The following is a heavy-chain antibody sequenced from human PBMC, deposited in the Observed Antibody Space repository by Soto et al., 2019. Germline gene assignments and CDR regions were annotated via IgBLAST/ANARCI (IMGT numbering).Heavy chain of an antibody. J-gene: IGHJ6*02. V-gene: IGHV3-9*01. Sequence: EVQLVESGGDLVQPGASLRLSCAGFGFSLDDYSMHWVRQAPGKGLEWVSGISRNSDKRGFAASVRGRFTVSKDSAKNSLYLQMNSLRIEDTALYYCAKAVRRTWNERDVWGQGTAVIVSS. D-gene: IGHD1-1*01. CDR2: ISRNSDKR. CDR3: AKAVRRTWNERDV. CDR1: GFSLDDYS.